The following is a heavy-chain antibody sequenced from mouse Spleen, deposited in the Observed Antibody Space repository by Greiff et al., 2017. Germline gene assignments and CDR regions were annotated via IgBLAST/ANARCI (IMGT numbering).Heavy chain of an antibody. V-gene: IGHV1-15*01. J-gene: IGHJ2*01. Sequence: VQLVESGAELVRPGASVTLSCKASGYTFNDYEMHWVKQTPVHGLEWIGAIDPETGGTAYTQKFKGKAILTADKSSSTAYMELRSLTSEDSAVYYCTRDYWGQGTTLTVSS. CDR3: TRDY. CDR1: GYTFNDYE. CDR2: IDPETGGT.